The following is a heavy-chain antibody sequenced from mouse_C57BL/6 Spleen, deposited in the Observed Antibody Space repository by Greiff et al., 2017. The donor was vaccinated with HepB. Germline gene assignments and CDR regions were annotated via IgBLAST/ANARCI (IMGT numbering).Heavy chain of an antibody. Sequence: EVKLVESGGGLVQPGGSMKLSCAASGFTFSDAWMDWVRQSPEKGLEWVAEIRNKANNHATYYAESVKGRFTISRDDSKSSVYLQMNSLRAEDTGIYYCTRDSNWVYYYAMDYWGQGTSVTVSS. J-gene: IGHJ4*01. CDR2: IRNKANNHAT. V-gene: IGHV6-6*01. D-gene: IGHD2-5*01. CDR1: GFTFSDAW. CDR3: TRDSNWVYYYAMDY.